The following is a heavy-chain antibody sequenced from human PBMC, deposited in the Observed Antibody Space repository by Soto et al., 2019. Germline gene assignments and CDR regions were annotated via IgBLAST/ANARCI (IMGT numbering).Heavy chain of an antibody. CDR3: ARGGWTTYYSPYFDY. Sequence: QITLKESGPTLVKPTQTLTLTCTFSGFSLSTSGVGVGWIRQPPGMALEWLALIYWDDDKRYSPSLKSRLTITQDTSKYQVVLTMTHMDPVDPASYYCARGGWTTYYSPYFDYWGQGTLVTVSS. CDR1: GFSLSTSGVG. CDR2: IYWDDDK. J-gene: IGHJ4*02. V-gene: IGHV2-5*02. D-gene: IGHD3-10*01.